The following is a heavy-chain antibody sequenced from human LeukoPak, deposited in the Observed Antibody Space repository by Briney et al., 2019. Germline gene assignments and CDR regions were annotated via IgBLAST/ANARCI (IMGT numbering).Heavy chain of an antibody. D-gene: IGHD1-14*01. V-gene: IGHV4-39*01. Sequence: SETLSLTCTVSGGSISSSSYYWGWIRQPPGKGLEWIGSIYYSGSTYYNPSLKSRVTISVDTSKNQFSLKLSSVTAADTAVYYCATSPEGVLIDYWGQGTLVTVSS. CDR3: ATSPEGVLIDY. CDR2: IYYSGST. J-gene: IGHJ4*02. CDR1: GGSISSSSYY.